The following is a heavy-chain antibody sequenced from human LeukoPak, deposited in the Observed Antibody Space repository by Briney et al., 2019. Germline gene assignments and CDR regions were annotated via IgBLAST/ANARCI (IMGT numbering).Heavy chain of an antibody. CDR1: GFTFSSYS. D-gene: IGHD2-2*01. CDR3: ARDFSCSSTSCQYYFDY. J-gene: IGHJ4*02. CDR2: IIRSSSYI. V-gene: IGHV3-21*01. Sequence: GGSLRLSCAASGFTFSSYSMNWVRQAPGKGLEWFSAIIRSSSYIYYADSVKGRFTISRDNAKNSLYLQMNSLRAEDTAVYYCARDFSCSSTSCQYYFDYWGQGTLVTVSS.